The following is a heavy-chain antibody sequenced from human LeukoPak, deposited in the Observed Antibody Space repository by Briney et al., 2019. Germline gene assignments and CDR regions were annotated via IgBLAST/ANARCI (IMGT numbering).Heavy chain of an antibody. J-gene: IGHJ4*02. Sequence: PSETLSLTCTVSGGSISSYYWRWIRQPAGKGLEWIGRIYTSGSTNYNPSLKSRVTISVDTSKNQFSLKLSSVTAADTAVYYCARDPGDYGDYEQRYYFDYWGQGTLVTGSS. CDR1: GGSISSYY. CDR3: ARDPGDYGDYEQRYYFDY. CDR2: IYTSGST. V-gene: IGHV4-4*07. D-gene: IGHD4-17*01.